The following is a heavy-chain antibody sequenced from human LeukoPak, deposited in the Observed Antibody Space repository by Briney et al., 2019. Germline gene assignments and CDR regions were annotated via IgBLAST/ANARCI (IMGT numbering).Heavy chain of an antibody. CDR2: INHSGST. V-gene: IGHV4-34*01. Sequence: SETLSLTCAVYGGPFSGYYWSWIRQPPGKGLEWIGEINHSGSTNYNPSLKSRVTISVDTSKNQFSLKLSSVTAADTAVYYCARTRGIAVAGTNWFDPWGQGTLVTVSS. D-gene: IGHD6-19*01. J-gene: IGHJ5*02. CDR3: ARTRGIAVAGTNWFDP. CDR1: GGPFSGYY.